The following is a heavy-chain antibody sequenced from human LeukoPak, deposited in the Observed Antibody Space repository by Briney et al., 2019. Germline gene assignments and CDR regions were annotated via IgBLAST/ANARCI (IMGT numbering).Heavy chain of an antibody. CDR3: AKLGGKTANGDEYYGMDV. Sequence: GRSLRLSCAASELHAMTWVRQGPGKGLEWVSAISRSGGSTYYADSVKRRFTISRDKSNNTLFFQMNSLRAEDTAVYYCAKLGGKTANGDEYYGMDVWGQGTTVTVSS. CDR2: ISRSGGST. J-gene: IGHJ6*02. D-gene: IGHD3-10*01. CDR1: ELHA. V-gene: IGHV3-23*01.